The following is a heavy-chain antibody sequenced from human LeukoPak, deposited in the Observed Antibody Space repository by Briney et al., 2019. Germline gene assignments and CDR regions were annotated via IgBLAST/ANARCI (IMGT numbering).Heavy chain of an antibody. D-gene: IGHD5-18*01. CDR3: ARQGSGYSPTYYYYMDV. V-gene: IGHV5-51*01. J-gene: IGHJ6*03. Sequence: GESLQISFKGSGYSFTSYWIGWVRQMPGKGLEWMGIIYPGDSDTRYSPSFQGQVTISADKSISTAYLQWSSLKASDTAMYYCARQGSGYSPTYYYYMDVWGKGTTVTISS. CDR1: GYSFTSYW. CDR2: IYPGDSDT.